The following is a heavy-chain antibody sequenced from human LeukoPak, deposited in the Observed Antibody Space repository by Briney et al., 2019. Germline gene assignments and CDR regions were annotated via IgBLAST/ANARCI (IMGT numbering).Heavy chain of an antibody. CDR2: ISAYNGNT. CDR1: GYTFTSYG. CDR3: ARDPGYCSSTSCLPGAPIDY. J-gene: IGHJ4*02. D-gene: IGHD2-2*01. Sequence: GASVKVSCKASGYTFTSYGISWVRQAPGQGLEWMGWISAYNGNTNYAQKLQGRVTMTTDTSTSTAYMELRSLRSDDTAVHYCARDPGYCSSTSCLPGAPIDYWGQGTLVTVSS. V-gene: IGHV1-18*01.